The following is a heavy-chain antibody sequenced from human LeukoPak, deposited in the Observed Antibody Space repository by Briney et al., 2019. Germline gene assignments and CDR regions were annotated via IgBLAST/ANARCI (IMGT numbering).Heavy chain of an antibody. CDR3: ARSLHYYDSSGYNWFDP. V-gene: IGHV2-70*11. D-gene: IGHD3-22*01. CDR2: IDWDDDK. Sequence: SGPTLVNPTQTLTLTCTFSGFSLSTSGMCVSWIRQPPGKALEWRARIDWDDDKYYSTSLKTRLTISKDTSKNQVVLTMTNMDPVDTATYYCARSLHYYDSSGYNWFDPWGQGTLVTVSS. CDR1: GFSLSTSGMC. J-gene: IGHJ5*02.